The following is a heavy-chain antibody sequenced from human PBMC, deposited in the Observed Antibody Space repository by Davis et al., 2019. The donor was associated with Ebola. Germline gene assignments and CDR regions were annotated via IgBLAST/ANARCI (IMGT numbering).Heavy chain of an antibody. CDR2: ISGSGGST. CDR3: ARELSLFGSSTYYYYGMDV. V-gene: IGHV3-23*01. D-gene: IGHD6-6*01. CDR1: GFIFSSYA. J-gene: IGHJ6*02. Sequence: PGGSLRLSCAASGFIFSSYAMSWVRQAPGKGLEWVSAISGSGGSTYYADSVKGRFTISRDNSKNTLYLQMNSLRAEDTAVYYCARELSLFGSSTYYYYGMDVWGQGTTVTVSS.